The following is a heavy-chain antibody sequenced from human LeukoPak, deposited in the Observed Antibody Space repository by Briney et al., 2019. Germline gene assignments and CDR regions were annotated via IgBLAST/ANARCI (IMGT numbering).Heavy chain of an antibody. J-gene: IGHJ4*02. CDR1: GYSLRSYYY. D-gene: IGHD3-10*01. CDR3: ARDYYRFGDRNPPGY. CDR2: VYQSGST. Sequence: PSETLSLTCTVSGYSLRSYYYWGWIRQPPGKGLEWIGSVYQSGSTYYNPSLKSRVTISVDTSKNQFSLKVSSLTASYTAVYYCARDYYRFGDRNPPGYWGQGTLVTVSS. V-gene: IGHV4-38-2*02.